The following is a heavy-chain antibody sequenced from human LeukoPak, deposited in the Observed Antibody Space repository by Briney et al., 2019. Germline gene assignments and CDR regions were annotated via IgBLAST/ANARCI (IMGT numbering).Heavy chain of an antibody. J-gene: IGHJ3*02. CDR3: ASLFLCYGCSSSSDSFNI. D-gene: IGHD6-6*01. CDR2: INSDGSIT. Sequence: GGSLRLSCAASGFTFSKHWMHWVRQAPGKGLVWVSRINSDGSITSYADSVKGRFTISRDNAKNTLYLQMNSLRAEDTAVYYCASLFLCYGCSSSSDSFNIWGQGTMVTVSS. V-gene: IGHV3-74*01. CDR1: GFTFSKHW.